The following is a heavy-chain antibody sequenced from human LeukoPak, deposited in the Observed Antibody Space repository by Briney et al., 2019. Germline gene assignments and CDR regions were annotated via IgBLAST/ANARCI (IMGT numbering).Heavy chain of an antibody. CDR1: GFTFSSYA. CDR3: ARVGGSVEFAHFDY. D-gene: IGHD1-26*01. Sequence: GESLRLSCAASGFTFSSYAMHWVRQAPGKGLEWVAVISYDGSNKYYADSVKGRFTISRDNSKNTLYLQMNSLRAEDTAVYYCARVGGSVEFAHFDYWGQGTLVTVSS. J-gene: IGHJ4*02. CDR2: ISYDGSNK. V-gene: IGHV3-30*04.